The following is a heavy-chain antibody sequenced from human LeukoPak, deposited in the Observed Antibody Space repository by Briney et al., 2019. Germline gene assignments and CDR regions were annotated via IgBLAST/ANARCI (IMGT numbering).Heavy chain of an antibody. V-gene: IGHV3-23*01. CDR3: VKDSVVVAGLVNYFDY. CDR2: ISGSGGDT. CDR1: GFTFSNYA. Sequence: GGSLRLSCAASGFTFSNYAMSWVRQAPGKGLEWVSAISGSGGDTFYTDSVKGRFTISRDNSKDTLYLQMKGLRAEDTAVYYCVKDSVVVAGLVNYFDYWGQGTLVTVSS. D-gene: IGHD6-19*01. J-gene: IGHJ4*02.